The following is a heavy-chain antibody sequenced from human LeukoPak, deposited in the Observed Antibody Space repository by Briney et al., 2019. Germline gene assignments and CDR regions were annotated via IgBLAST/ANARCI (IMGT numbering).Heavy chain of an antibody. CDR2: IYYSGST. D-gene: IGHD3-22*01. V-gene: IGHV4-59*01. Sequence: SETLSLTCAVYGGSFSGYYWSWIRQPPGKGLEWIGYIYYSGSTNYNPSLKSRVTISVDTSKNQFSLKLSSVTAADTAVDYCARAGYYDSSGFDYWGQGTLVTVSS. CDR1: GGSFSGYY. J-gene: IGHJ4*02. CDR3: ARAGYYDSSGFDY.